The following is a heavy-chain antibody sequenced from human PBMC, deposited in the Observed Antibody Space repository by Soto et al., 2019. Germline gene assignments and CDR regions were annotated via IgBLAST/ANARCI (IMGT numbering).Heavy chain of an antibody. CDR2: INHSGST. J-gene: IGHJ5*01. V-gene: IGHV4-34*01. CDR3: ARQTVREIVVVVAATSRLNWYVS. D-gene: IGHD2-15*01. CDR1: GGSFSGYY. Sequence: SETLSLTCAVYGGSFSGYYWSWIRQPPGKGLEWIGEINHSGSTNYNPSLKSRVTISVDTSKNQFSQKLSSVTAADTAVYYCARQTVREIVVVVAATSRLNWYVSWGQGTLVTVSS.